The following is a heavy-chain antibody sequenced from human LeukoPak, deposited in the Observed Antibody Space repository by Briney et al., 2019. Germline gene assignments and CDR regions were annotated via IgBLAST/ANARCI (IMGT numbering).Heavy chain of an antibody. CDR3: GTLSAGAFDV. D-gene: IGHD2/OR15-2a*01. CDR2: INTNTGNP. Sequence: ASVKVSCKASGYTFTSYAMNWMRQAPGQGLEWMGWINTNTGNPTYAQGFTGRFVFSLDTSVSTAYLQISSPKAEDTAVYYCGTLSAGAFDVWGQGTMVTVSS. J-gene: IGHJ3*01. V-gene: IGHV7-4-1*02. CDR1: GYTFTSYA.